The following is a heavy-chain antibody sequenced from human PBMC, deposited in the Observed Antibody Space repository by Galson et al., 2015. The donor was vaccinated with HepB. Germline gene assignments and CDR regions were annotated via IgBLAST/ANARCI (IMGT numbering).Heavy chain of an antibody. Sequence: SLRLSCAASGFIFSGSAIHWLRQASGKGPEWVGRISTNANNCATSYVPSLQGRFTISRDDSKNMSYLHMRSLKIEDTAVYYCARLGDFSGYSSRWGQGTLVTVSS. J-gene: IGHJ4*02. D-gene: IGHD6-19*01. CDR2: ISTNANNCAT. CDR3: ARLGDFSGYSSR. CDR1: GFIFSGSA. V-gene: IGHV3-73*01.